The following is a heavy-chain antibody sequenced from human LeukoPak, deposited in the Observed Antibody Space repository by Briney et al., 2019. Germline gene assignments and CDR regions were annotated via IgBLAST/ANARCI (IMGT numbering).Heavy chain of an antibody. D-gene: IGHD6-19*01. J-gene: IGHJ4*02. CDR2: IKQDGSEK. CDR3: ARGVYSSGWSFEY. Sequence: GSLRLSCAASGFTFSSYWMSWVRQAPGKGLEWVANIKQDGSEKYYVDSVKGRFTISGDNAKNSVYLQMNSLRAEDTAMYYCARGVYSSGWSFEYWGQGTLVTVSS. CDR1: GFTFSSYW. V-gene: IGHV3-7*01.